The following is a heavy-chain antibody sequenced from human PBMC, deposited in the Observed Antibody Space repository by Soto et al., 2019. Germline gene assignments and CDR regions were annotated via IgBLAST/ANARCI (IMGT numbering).Heavy chain of an antibody. CDR2: ISANSGTT. CDR1: GFTFSNNA. J-gene: IGHJ4*02. V-gene: IGHV3-23*01. Sequence: EVQLLESGGGLVQPGGSLRLSCAASGFTFSNNAMTWVRQAPEKGLEWVSFISANSGTTYFADSVKGRFTISRDNSKSTLYLQMNSLRAEDTAVYYCAKASSMSWGVFDFWGQGTLITVSS. D-gene: IGHD6-13*01. CDR3: AKASSMSWGVFDF.